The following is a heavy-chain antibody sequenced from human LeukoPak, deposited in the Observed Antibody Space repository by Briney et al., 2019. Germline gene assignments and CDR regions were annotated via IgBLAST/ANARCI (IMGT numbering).Heavy chain of an antibody. D-gene: IGHD2-8*01. J-gene: IGHJ6*03. V-gene: IGHV3-20*04. CDR3: ARAPGVRYYYYMDV. CDR1: GFTFDDSG. Sequence: GGSLRLSCATSGFTFDDSGVSWVRHAPGKGLEWVSGINWNGGSTGYADSVKGRFTISRDNAKNFLYLQMNSLRAEDTALYYCARAPGVRYYYYMDVWGKGTTVTVSS. CDR2: INWNGGST.